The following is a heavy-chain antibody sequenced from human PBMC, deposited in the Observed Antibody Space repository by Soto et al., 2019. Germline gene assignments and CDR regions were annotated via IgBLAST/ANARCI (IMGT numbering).Heavy chain of an antibody. CDR2: TTYTGNT. V-gene: IGHV4-31*02. Sequence: CTWIRQHPGKGLEWIGYTTYTGNTYYNPSFESRLTMSADTSNNQFSLKLSSVTAADTAVYYCARGVYCGGNCYSGTDYWGQGTLVTVSS. CDR3: ARGVYCGGNCYSGTDY. J-gene: IGHJ4*02. D-gene: IGHD2-21*02.